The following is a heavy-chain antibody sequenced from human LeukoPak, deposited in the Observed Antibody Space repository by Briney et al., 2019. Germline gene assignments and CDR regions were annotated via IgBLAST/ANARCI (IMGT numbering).Heavy chain of an antibody. CDR2: INHSGST. J-gene: IGHJ4*02. V-gene: IGHV4-34*01. CDR3: ARGQAPTPVDY. Sequence: SETLSLTCAVYGGSFSGYYWSWIRQPPGKGLEWIGEINHSGSTNYNPSLKSRVTISVDTSKNQFSLKLSSVTAADTAVYYCARGQAPTPVDYWGQGTLVTVSS. D-gene: IGHD1-14*01. CDR1: GGSFSGYY.